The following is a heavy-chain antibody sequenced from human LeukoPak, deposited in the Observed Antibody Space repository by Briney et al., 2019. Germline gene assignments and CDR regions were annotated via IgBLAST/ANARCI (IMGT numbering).Heavy chain of an antibody. CDR1: GFTISTYN. Sequence: GGSLRLSCAASGFTISTYNMNWVRQAPGKGLEWLSFITDTGGVQYADSVKGRFTISRDNAKKSLYLQMNSLRAEDTAVYYCARDQLGYYYYYGMDVWGQGTTVTVSS. CDR3: ARDQLGYYYYYGMDV. D-gene: IGHD6-13*01. J-gene: IGHJ6*02. CDR2: ITDTGGV. V-gene: IGHV3-48*01.